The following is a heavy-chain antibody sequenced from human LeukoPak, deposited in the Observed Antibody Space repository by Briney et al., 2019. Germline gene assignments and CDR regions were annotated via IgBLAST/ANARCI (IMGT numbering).Heavy chain of an antibody. CDR1: GFTFSSYA. Sequence: GGSLRLSCAASGFTFSSYAMSWVRQAPGKGLEWVSVIYSGGSTYYADSVKGRFTISRDNSKNTLYLQMNSLRAEDTAVYYCARAVKQVVVRFDYWGQGTLVTVSS. CDR2: IYSGGST. CDR3: ARAVKQVVVRFDY. D-gene: IGHD3-22*01. J-gene: IGHJ4*02. V-gene: IGHV3-53*01.